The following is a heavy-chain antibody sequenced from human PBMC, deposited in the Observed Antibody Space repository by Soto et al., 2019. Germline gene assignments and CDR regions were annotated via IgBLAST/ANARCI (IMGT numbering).Heavy chain of an antibody. CDR3: TTVMPGSSFLPEYFQH. J-gene: IGHJ1*01. D-gene: IGHD6-13*01. V-gene: IGHV3-15*01. CDR2: IKSKTDGGTT. CDR1: GFTFSNAW. Sequence: PGGSLRLSCTASGFTFSNAWMSWVRQAPGKGLEWVGRIKSKTDGGTTDYAAPVKGRFTISRDDSKNTLYLQMNSLKTEDTAVYYCTTVMPGSSFLPEYFQHWGQGTLVTVSS.